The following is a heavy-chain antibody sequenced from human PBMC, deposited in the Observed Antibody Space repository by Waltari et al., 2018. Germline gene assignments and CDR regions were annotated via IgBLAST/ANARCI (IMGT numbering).Heavy chain of an antibody. J-gene: IGHJ4*02. V-gene: IGHV4-34*01. D-gene: IGHD3-16*02. CDR2: INHSGST. CDR3: ARGPSYDYVWGSYRYNDY. CDR1: GGSFSGYY. Sequence: QVQLQQWGAGLLKPSETLSLTCAVYGGSFSGYYWRWIRQPPGKGLEWIGEINHSGSTNYNPSLKSRVTISVDTSKNQFSLKLSSVTAADTAVYYCARGPSYDYVWGSYRYNDYWGQGTLVTVSS.